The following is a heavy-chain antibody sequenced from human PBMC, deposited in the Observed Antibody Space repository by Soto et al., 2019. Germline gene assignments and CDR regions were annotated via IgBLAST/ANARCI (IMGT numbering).Heavy chain of an antibody. CDR1: GFTFSSYG. CDR3: AREEVSAARPYFDY. CDR2: IWYDGSNK. J-gene: IGHJ4*02. Sequence: GGSLRLSCAASGFTFSSYGMHWVRQAPGKGLEWVAVIWYDGSNKYYADSVKGRFTISRDNSKNTLYLQMNSLRAEDTAVYYCAREEVSAARPYFDYWGQGTLVTVSS. D-gene: IGHD6-6*01. V-gene: IGHV3-33*01.